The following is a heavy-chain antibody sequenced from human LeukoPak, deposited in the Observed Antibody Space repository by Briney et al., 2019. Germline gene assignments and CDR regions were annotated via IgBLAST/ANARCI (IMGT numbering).Heavy chain of an antibody. V-gene: IGHV3-15*07. CDR1: GFTSSNAW. J-gene: IGHJ6*02. CDR2: IKSKTDGGTT. D-gene: IGHD5-18*01. Sequence: GGSLRLSCAASGFTSSNAWMNWVRQAPGKGLEWVGRIKSKTDGGTTDYAAPVKGRFTISRDDSKNTLYLQMNSLRAEDTAVYYCARDAVDTANAVWGQGTTVTVSS. CDR3: ARDAVDTANAV.